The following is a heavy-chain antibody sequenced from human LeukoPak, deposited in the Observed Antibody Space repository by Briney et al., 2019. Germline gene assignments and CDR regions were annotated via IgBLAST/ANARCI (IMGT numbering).Heavy chain of an antibody. J-gene: IGHJ6*03. CDR3: ARELVGWLNFVNYYYMDV. CDR2: IKQDGSEK. Sequence: GGSLRLSCAVSGFTFSSYWMSWVRQASGKGLEWVANIKQDGSEKYYVDSVKGRFTISRDNAKNSLYLQMNSLRAEDTAVYYCARELVGWLNFVNYYYMDVWGKGTTVTVSS. V-gene: IGHV3-7*01. D-gene: IGHD6-19*01. CDR1: GFTFSSYW.